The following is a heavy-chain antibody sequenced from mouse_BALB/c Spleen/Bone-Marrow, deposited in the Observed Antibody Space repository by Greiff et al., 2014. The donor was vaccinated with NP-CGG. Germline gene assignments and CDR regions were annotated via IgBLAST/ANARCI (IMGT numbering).Heavy chain of an antibody. Sequence: VQLQQSGPELVKPGASVKISCKASGYAFSSSWMNWVRQRPGQGLEWIGRIYPGDGDTKYNGKFKGKATLTADKSSSTAYIQLSSLTSVDSAVYFCARPLNWDPYAMDYWGQGTSVTVSS. CDR2: IYPGDGDT. J-gene: IGHJ4*01. D-gene: IGHD4-1*02. V-gene: IGHV1-82*01. CDR3: ARPLNWDPYAMDY. CDR1: GYAFSSSW.